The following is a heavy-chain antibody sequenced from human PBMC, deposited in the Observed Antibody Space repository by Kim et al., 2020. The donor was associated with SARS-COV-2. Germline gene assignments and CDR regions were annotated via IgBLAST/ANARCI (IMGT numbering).Heavy chain of an antibody. D-gene: IGHD3-3*01. CDR3: AKDEKGYYDFWSGYWPPGY. CDR2: ISGSGGST. CDR1: GFTFSSYA. J-gene: IGHJ4*02. Sequence: GGSLRLSCAASGFTFSSYAMSWVRQAPGKGLEWVSAISGSGGSTYYADSVKGRFTISRDNSKNTLYLQMNSLRAEDTAVYYCAKDEKGYYDFWSGYWPPGYWGQGTLVTVSS. V-gene: IGHV3-23*01.